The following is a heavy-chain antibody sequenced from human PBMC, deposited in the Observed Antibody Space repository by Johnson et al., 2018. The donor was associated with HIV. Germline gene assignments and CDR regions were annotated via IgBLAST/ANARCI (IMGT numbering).Heavy chain of an antibody. D-gene: IGHD6-13*01. CDR1: GFIFSSYY. V-gene: IGHV3-11*04. Sequence: QVQLVESGGGLVQPGGSLRLSCAASGFIFSSYYMSWIRQAPGKGLEWVSYISSSGSTIYYADSVKGRFTISRDNAKNSLYLQMNSLRAEDTAVYYCASPQGIAAHAFDIWGQGTMVTVSS. CDR3: ASPQGIAAHAFDI. CDR2: ISSSGSTI. J-gene: IGHJ3*02.